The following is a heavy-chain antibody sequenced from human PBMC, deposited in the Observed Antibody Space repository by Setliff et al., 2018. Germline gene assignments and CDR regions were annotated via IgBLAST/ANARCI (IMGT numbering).Heavy chain of an antibody. CDR1: GASISSGSNY. D-gene: IGHD1-26*01. CDR3: ASRRTGPGGWFDY. Sequence: PSETLSLTCSVSGASISSGSNYWSWIRQPPGKGLEWIGTIYYSGTTYYSPSLRSRVTISVDTSKNQFSLKLTSVTAADTAIYYCASRRTGPGGWFDYWGQGTLVTVSS. V-gene: IGHV4-39*01. CDR2: IYYSGTT. J-gene: IGHJ5*01.